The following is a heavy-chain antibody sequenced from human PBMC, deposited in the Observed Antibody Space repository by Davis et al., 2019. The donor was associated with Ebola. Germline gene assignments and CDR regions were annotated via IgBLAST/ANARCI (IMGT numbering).Heavy chain of an antibody. CDR1: GYTFTSYG. D-gene: IGHD5-12*01. V-gene: IGHV1-18*04. CDR3: ARDGSESYYYYYYMDV. Sequence: AASVKVSCKASGYTFTSYGFSWVRQAPGQGLEWMGWISAYNGNTNYAQKLQGRVTMTTDTSTSTAYMELRSLRSDDTAVYYYARDGSESYYYYYYMDVWGKGTTVTVSS. J-gene: IGHJ6*03. CDR2: ISAYNGNT.